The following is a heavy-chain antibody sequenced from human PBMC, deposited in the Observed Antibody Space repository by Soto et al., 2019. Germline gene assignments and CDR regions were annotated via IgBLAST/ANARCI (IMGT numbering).Heavy chain of an antibody. CDR3: ARDWGGSGSYYNVIHPLDY. CDR2: IKQDGSEK. CDR1: GFTFSSYW. D-gene: IGHD3-10*01. J-gene: IGHJ4*02. Sequence: GGSLRLSCAASGFTFSSYWMSWVRQAPGKGLEWVANIKQDGSEKYYVDSVKGRFTISRDNAKNSLYLQMNSLRAEDTAVYYCARDWGGSGSYYNVIHPLDYWGQGTLVTVSS. V-gene: IGHV3-7*05.